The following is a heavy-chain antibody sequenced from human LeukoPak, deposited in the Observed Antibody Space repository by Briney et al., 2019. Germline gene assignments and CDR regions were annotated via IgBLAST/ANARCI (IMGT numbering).Heavy chain of an antibody. CDR1: AFTFRSYE. V-gene: IGHV3-48*03. Sequence: QPGGSLRLSXAASAFTFRSYEMSWVRQAPGKGLEWVSYISGSGNTVYYADSVKGRFTISRDNAKNSLYLQMSSLRAEDTAVYYCARDPAGVDYWGQGTLVTVSS. D-gene: IGHD3-10*01. CDR2: ISGSGNTV. CDR3: ARDPAGVDY. J-gene: IGHJ4*02.